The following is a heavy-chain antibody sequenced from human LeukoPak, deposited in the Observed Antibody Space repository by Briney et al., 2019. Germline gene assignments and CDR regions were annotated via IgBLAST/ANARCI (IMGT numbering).Heavy chain of an antibody. V-gene: IGHV1-69*01. CDR1: GGTFSSYA. J-gene: IGHJ4*02. CDR2: IIPIFGTA. CDR3: AGGKDVLRFLEWSHYFDY. D-gene: IGHD3-3*01. Sequence: SVKVSCKASGGTFSSYAISWVRQAPGQGLEWMGGIIPIFGTANYAQKFQGRVTITADESTSTAYMELSSLRSEDTAVYYCAGGKDVLRFLEWSHYFDYWGQGTLVTVSS.